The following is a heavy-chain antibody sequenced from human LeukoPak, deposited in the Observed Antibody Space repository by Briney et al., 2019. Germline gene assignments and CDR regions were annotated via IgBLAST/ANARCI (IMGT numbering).Heavy chain of an antibody. CDR3: ARGGRGAPTDY. V-gene: IGHV4-39*01. CDR2: IYYSGST. Sequence: SETLSLTCTVSGGSISSSSYYWGWIHQPPGKGLEWIGSIYYSGSTYYNPSLKSRVTISVDTSKNQFSLKLSSVTAADTAVYYCARGGRGAPTDYWGQGTLVTVSS. D-gene: IGHD1-26*01. CDR1: GGSISSSSYY. J-gene: IGHJ4*02.